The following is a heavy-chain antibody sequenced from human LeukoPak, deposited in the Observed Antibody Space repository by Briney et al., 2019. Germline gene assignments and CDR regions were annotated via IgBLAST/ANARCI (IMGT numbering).Heavy chain of an antibody. Sequence: AGGSLRLSFAASGFTFSSYAMHWVRQAPGKGLEWVAVISYDGSNKYYADSVKGRFTISRDNSKNTLYLQMNSLRAEDTAVYYCTTDLIRQLASHNDYWGQGTLVTVSS. J-gene: IGHJ4*02. CDR3: TTDLIRQLASHNDY. D-gene: IGHD6-6*01. V-gene: IGHV3-30-3*01. CDR1: GFTFSSYA. CDR2: ISYDGSNK.